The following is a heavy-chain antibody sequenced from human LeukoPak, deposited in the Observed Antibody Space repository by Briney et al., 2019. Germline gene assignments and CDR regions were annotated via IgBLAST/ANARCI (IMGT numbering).Heavy chain of an antibody. CDR1: GYTLTDHY. CDR3: AREEIAYTSSPNYYYYYYMDG. CDR2: INPNNGGT. V-gene: IGHV1-2*02. J-gene: IGHJ6*03. Sequence: GASVKVSCKASGYTLTDHYMHWVRQAPGQGLEWMGWINPNNGGTYYSQKFQGRVTVTWDTSISTAYMELHSLRSDDTAVYFCAREEIAYTSSPNYYYYYYMDGWGKGTTVTVSS. D-gene: IGHD6-6*01.